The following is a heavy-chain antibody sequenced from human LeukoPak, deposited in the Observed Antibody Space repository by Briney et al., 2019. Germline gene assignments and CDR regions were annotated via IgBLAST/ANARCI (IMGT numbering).Heavy chain of an antibody. CDR2: ISSSSYI. J-gene: IGHJ5*02. V-gene: IGHV3-21*01. D-gene: IGHD6-19*01. Sequence: GGSLRLSCAASGFTFSSYSMNWVRQAPGKGLEWVSSISSSSYIYYADSVKGRFTISRDNAKNSLYLQMNSLRAEDTAVYYCARDYASVAVAGFWFDPWGQGTLVTVSS. CDR3: ARDYASVAVAGFWFDP. CDR1: GFTFSSYS.